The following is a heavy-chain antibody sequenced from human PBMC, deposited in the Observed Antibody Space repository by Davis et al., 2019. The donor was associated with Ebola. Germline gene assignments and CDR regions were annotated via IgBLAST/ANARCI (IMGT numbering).Heavy chain of an antibody. Sequence: PGGSLRLSCAASGFIFSSYAMSWVRQAPGKGLEWVSSISVRSITYHADSVKGRFTISRDNSKNTLYLQMNSLRAEDTVVYYCAKVHPPTTVTTGGFDPWGQGTRVTVAS. V-gene: IGHV3-23*01. CDR2: ISVRSIT. D-gene: IGHD4-17*01. CDR3: AKVHPPTTVTTGGFDP. J-gene: IGHJ5*02. CDR1: GFIFSSYA.